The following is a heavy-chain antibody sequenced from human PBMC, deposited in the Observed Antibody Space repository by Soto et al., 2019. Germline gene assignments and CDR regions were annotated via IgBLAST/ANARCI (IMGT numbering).Heavy chain of an antibody. CDR2: IYWDDDK. CDR1: GFSLSTSGVG. J-gene: IGHJ3*02. D-gene: IGHD4-4*01. CDR3: ARTTTVTANTHDAFDI. V-gene: IGHV2-5*02. Sequence: SGPTLVKPTQTLTLTCTFSGFSLSTSGVGVGWIRQPPGKALEWLALIYWDDDKRYSPSLKSRLTITKDTSKNQVVLTMTNMDPVDTATYYCARTTTVTANTHDAFDIWGQGTMVTVSS.